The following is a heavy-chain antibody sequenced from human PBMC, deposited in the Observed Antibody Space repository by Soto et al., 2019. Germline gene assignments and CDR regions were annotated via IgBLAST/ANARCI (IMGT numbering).Heavy chain of an antibody. J-gene: IGHJ4*02. CDR3: ARVSAPNVDTAMEPFDY. Sequence: ASGKVSCKASGGTFSSYAISWVRQAPGQGLEWMGWISPYYGTTNYAQKLQGRVTITTDTSTSTAYMELRSLRSDDTAVYYCARVSAPNVDTAMEPFDYWGRGTLVTVSS. CDR2: ISPYYGTT. V-gene: IGHV1-18*01. CDR1: GGTFSSYA. D-gene: IGHD5-18*01.